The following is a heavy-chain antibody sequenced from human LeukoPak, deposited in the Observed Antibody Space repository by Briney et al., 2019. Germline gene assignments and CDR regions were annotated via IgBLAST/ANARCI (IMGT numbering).Heavy chain of an antibody. CDR2: ISGSGVRT. CDR3: ARLERGVALASSNTYYYYYYMDV. CDR1: GFTFSSYG. D-gene: IGHD3-10*01. Sequence: GGTLRLSCAASGFTFSSYGMSWVRQAPGKGLECVSGISGSGVRTDYADSVKGRFTISRDNSKNSLYLQMNSLRAEDTAVYYCARLERGVALASSNTYYYYYYMDVWGKGTTVTISS. V-gene: IGHV3-23*01. J-gene: IGHJ6*03.